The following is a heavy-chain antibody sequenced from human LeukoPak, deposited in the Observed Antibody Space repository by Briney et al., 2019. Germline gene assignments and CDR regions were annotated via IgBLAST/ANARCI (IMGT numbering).Heavy chain of an antibody. V-gene: IGHV1-2*02. CDR3: ATTRVTTTRLDY. CDR2: INPNSGVT. D-gene: IGHD5-12*01. J-gene: IGHJ4*02. Sequence: ASVKVSCKASRYTFSSYYMHWVRQAPGQGLEWMGWINPNSGVTNYAQKFQGRVTMTRDTSISTAYMELTSLRSDDTAVYYCATTRVTTTRLDYWGQGTLVTVSS. CDR1: RYTFSSYY.